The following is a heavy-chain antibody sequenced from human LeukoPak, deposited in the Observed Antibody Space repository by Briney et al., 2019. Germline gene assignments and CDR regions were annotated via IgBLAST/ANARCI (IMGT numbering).Heavy chain of an antibody. V-gene: IGHV3-23*01. J-gene: IGHJ4*02. CDR3: AKVRGYCSGGSCYGFFDY. CDR2: ISGNGGST. CDR1: GFTFSTYA. D-gene: IGHD2-15*01. Sequence: GSLRLSCAASGFTFSTYAMSWVRQAPGKGLEWVSTISGNGGSTYYADSVKGRFTISRDNSKNTLFLQMNSLRAEDTAVYYCAKVRGYCSGGSCYGFFDYWGQGTLVTVSS.